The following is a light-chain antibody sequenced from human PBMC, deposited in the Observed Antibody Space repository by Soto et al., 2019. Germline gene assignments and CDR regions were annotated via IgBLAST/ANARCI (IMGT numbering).Light chain of an antibody. CDR3: AAWDDSLNGVT. CDR1: RPNIGTNS. CDR2: SNS. J-gene: IGLJ2*01. Sequence: QSVLTQPPSTSGTPGQRVTISCSGSRPNIGTNSVNWYQQVSGTAPKLLIHSNSQRPSGVPDRFSGSKSDTSASLAISGLQSEDEADYYCAAWDDSLNGVTFGGGTKLTVL. V-gene: IGLV1-44*01.